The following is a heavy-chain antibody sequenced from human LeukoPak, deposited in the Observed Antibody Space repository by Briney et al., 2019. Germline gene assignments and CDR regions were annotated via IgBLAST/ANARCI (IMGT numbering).Heavy chain of an antibody. CDR1: GGSISSSSYY. V-gene: IGHV4-39*07. CDR3: ARGPSITIFGVVMYTWFDP. Sequence: SETLSLTCTVSGGSISSSSYYRGWIRQPPGKGLEWIGSIDYSGGTYFSPSLRSRVTLSVDTSKNQFSLNLISVTAADTAVYYCARGPSITIFGVVMYTWFDPWGQGTPVSVSS. J-gene: IGHJ5*02. CDR2: IDYSGGT. D-gene: IGHD3-3*01.